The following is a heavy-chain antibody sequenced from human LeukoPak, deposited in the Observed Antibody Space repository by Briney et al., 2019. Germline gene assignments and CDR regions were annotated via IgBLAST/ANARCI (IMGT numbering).Heavy chain of an antibody. Sequence: GASVKVSCKASGYTFTNYHMNWVRQAPGQGLEWMGMINPSGGSTTNAQKFQGRVIMTRDMSTSTVYMDLSSLRSEDTAVYFCARYGHSPFFDYWGQGTLVIVSS. J-gene: IGHJ4*02. V-gene: IGHV1-46*01. CDR3: ARYGHSPFFDY. CDR1: GYTFTNYH. D-gene: IGHD4-17*01. CDR2: INPSGGST.